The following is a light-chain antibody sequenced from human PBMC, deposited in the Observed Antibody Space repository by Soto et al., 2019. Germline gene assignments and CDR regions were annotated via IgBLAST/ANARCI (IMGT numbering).Light chain of an antibody. V-gene: IGKV3-20*01. CDR1: QSISSTY. CDR3: HHTGT. Sequence: EVVLTQSPGTLSLSPGETAALSCRASQSISSTYLAWYQLKPGQAPRLLIFSTSNRATGIPDRFSGSGSGTGFTLTISSLEPEDFAVYYCHHTGTFGQGTKVDIK. J-gene: IGKJ1*01. CDR2: STS.